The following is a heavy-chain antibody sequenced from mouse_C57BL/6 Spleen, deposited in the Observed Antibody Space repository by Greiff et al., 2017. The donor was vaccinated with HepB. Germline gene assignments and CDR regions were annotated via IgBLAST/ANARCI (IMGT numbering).Heavy chain of an antibody. J-gene: IGHJ2*01. V-gene: IGHV3-6*01. Sequence: EVKLVESGPGLVKPSQSLSLTCSVTGYSITSGYYWNWIRQFPGNKLEWMGYISYDGSNNYNPSLKNRISITRDTSKNQFFLKLNSVTTEDTATYYCARDRGGRGYFDYWGQGTTLTVSS. CDR1: GYSITSGYY. CDR2: ISYDGSN. CDR3: ARDRGGRGYFDY. D-gene: IGHD3-1*01.